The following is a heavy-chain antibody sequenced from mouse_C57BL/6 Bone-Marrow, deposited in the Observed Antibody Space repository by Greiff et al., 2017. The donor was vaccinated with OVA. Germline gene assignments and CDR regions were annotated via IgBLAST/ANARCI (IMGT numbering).Heavy chain of an antibody. CDR1: GYTFTSYW. J-gene: IGHJ2*01. V-gene: IGHV1-61*01. CDR3: ARGGNYERHYFDY. Sequence: QVQLQQPGAELVRPGSSVKLSCKASGYTFTSYWMDWVKQRPGQGLEWIGNIYPSDSETHYNQKFKDKATLTVDKSSSTAYMQLSSLTSEDSAVYYCARGGNYERHYFDYWGQGTTLTVSS. D-gene: IGHD2-1*01. CDR2: IYPSDSET.